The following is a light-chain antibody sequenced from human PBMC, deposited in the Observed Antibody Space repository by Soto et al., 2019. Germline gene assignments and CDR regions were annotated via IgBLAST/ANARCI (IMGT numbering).Light chain of an antibody. V-gene: IGKV1-5*01. CDR2: DAS. J-gene: IGKJ2*01. Sequence: DIQMTQSPSILCASVGDRVTLTCRASQSISSWLAWCQQKRGKAPKLLIYDASSLDSRVPSRFSGSGSGTEITLTISGLRPDDFATYYCQQYNTYSYTFGQGTKLEIK. CDR1: QSISSW. CDR3: QQYNTYSYT.